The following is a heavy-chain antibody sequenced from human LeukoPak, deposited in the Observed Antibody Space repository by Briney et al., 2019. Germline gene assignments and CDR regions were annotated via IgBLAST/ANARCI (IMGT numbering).Heavy chain of an antibody. V-gene: IGHV4-59*01. CDR3: GRLTLKVVEWWSSKGKETPNIEY. D-gene: IGHD2-15*01. Sequence: SETLSLTCTVSGGSISSDYWSWIRQPPRRRQKWIGKIYYSGYTTYSPSLTRRVTISVDTSKNQFSPKLSSVAAAGAPVYYSGRLTLKVVEWWSSKGKETPNIEYCGARTLGTVSS. CDR1: GGSISSDY. CDR2: IYYSGYT. J-gene: IGHJ4*02.